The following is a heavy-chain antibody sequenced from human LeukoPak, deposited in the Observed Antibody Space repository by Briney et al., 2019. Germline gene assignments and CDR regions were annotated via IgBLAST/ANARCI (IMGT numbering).Heavy chain of an antibody. CDR2: INPNSGGT. Sequence: ASVKVSCKASGYTFTGYYMHWVRQAPGQGLEWMGWINPNSGGTNYVQKFQGRVTMTRDTSISTAYMELRRLRSDDTAVYYCAREGGVYSSPFDYWGQGTLVTVSS. D-gene: IGHD6-13*01. V-gene: IGHV1-2*02. CDR1: GYTFTGYY. J-gene: IGHJ4*02. CDR3: AREGGVYSSPFDY.